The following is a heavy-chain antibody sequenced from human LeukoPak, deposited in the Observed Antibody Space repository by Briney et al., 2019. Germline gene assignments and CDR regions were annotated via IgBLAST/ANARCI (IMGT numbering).Heavy chain of an antibody. J-gene: IGHJ4*02. D-gene: IGHD2-15*01. CDR1: GFTFSNAW. V-gene: IGHV3-30*18. CDR2: ISDDGRTE. CDR3: TKEGATGSRYNFDY. Sequence: GGSLRLSCAASGFTFSNAWMSWVRQVPGKGLEGVAVISDDGRTEYYADSVKGRFTISRDNSKNTVSLKMNSLRGDDTAVFYCTKEGATGSRYNFDYWGQGTLVTVSS.